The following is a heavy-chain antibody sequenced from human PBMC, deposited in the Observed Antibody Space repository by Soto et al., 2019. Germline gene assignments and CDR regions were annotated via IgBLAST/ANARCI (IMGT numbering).Heavy chain of an antibody. D-gene: IGHD2-2*02. CDR3: ARGTDIVVVPAAINFDY. CDR2: FYYSGST. CDR1: GGSISSGDYY. Sequence: QVQLQESGPGLVKPSQTLSLTCTVSGGSISSGDYYWSWIRQPPGKGLEWIGYFYYSGSTYYNPSLKSRVTISVDTSKNQFSQKLSSVTAADTAVYYCARGTDIVVVPAAINFDYWGQGTLVTVSS. J-gene: IGHJ4*02. V-gene: IGHV4-30-4*01.